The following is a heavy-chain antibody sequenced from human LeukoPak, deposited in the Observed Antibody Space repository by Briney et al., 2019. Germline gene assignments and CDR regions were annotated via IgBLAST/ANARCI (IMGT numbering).Heavy chain of an antibody. Sequence: GGSLRLSCAASGFTFSSYWMHWVRQAPGKGLVWVSRINSDGSSTSYADSVKGRFTISRDNAKNTVYLQMNSLRAEDTAVYYCAGVSPNTVTTLQYFDYWGQGTLVTVSS. D-gene: IGHD4-17*01. CDR3: AGVSPNTVTTLQYFDY. CDR1: GFTFSSYW. CDR2: INSDGSST. J-gene: IGHJ4*02. V-gene: IGHV3-74*01.